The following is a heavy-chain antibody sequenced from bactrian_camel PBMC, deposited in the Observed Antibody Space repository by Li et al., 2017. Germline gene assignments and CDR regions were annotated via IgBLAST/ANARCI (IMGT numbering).Heavy chain of an antibody. CDR1: AYIYNHGC. Sequence: HVQLVESGGGSVEFGGSLTLSCVASAYIYNHGCMGWFRQVPPKQREGVATIYMVGGSTSYADSVKGRFTISQDKGKALFLEMNSLKPEDTAMYHCAASGGQLGRWCYEFPVNWVSWLYNWGQGTQVTVS. CDR3: AASGGQLGRWCYEFPVNWVSWLYN. CDR2: IYMVGGST. J-gene: IGHJ4*01. D-gene: IGHD3*01. V-gene: IGHV3S54*01.